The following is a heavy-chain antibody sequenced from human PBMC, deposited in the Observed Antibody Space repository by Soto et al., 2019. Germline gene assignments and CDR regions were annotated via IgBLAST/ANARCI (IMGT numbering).Heavy chain of an antibody. Sequence: SCAASGFTFSSHSMNWVRQAPGKGLEWVSYISSIGSTIYYADSVEGRFTISRDNAKNSLYLQMNSLRDEDTAVYYCARGIAAAGGRHFDYWGQGTLVTAPQ. J-gene: IGHJ4*02. CDR2: ISSIGSTI. V-gene: IGHV3-48*02. D-gene: IGHD6-13*01. CDR1: GFTFSSHS. CDR3: ARGIAAAGGRHFDY.